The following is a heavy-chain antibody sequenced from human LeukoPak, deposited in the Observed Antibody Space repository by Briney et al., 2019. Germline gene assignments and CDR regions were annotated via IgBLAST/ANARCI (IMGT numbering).Heavy chain of an antibody. J-gene: IGHJ4*02. D-gene: IGHD4-17*01. Sequence: SETLSLTCTVSGGSISSGDYYWSWIRQPPGKGLEWIGYIYYSGSTYYNPSLKSRVTISVDTSKNQFSLKLSSVTAAYTAVYYWARANDYGDYDYASWGQGTLVTVSS. CDR2: IYYSGST. CDR1: GGSISSGDYY. CDR3: ARANDYGDYDYAS. V-gene: IGHV4-30-4*08.